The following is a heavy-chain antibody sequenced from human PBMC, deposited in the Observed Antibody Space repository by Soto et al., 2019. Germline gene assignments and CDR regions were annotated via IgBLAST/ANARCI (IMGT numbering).Heavy chain of an antibody. Sequence: SVKVSCKASGGTFSSYAISWVRQAPGQGLEWMGGIIPIFGTANYAQKFQGRVTITADESTSTAYMELSSLRSEDTAVYYCAREGPDYDSSGYSTQRAAFDIWGQ. CDR2: IIPIFGTA. CDR1: GGTFSSYA. J-gene: IGHJ3*02. V-gene: IGHV1-69*13. CDR3: AREGPDYDSSGYSTQRAAFDI. D-gene: IGHD3-22*01.